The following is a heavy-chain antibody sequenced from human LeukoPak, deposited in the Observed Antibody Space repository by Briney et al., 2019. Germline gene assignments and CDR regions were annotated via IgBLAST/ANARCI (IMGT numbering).Heavy chain of an antibody. CDR2: IYSGGST. CDR1: GFTVSSNY. Sequence: GGSLRPSCAASGFTVSSNYMSWVRQAPGKGLEWVSVIYSGGSTYYADSVKGRFTISRDNSKNTLYLQMNSLRAEDTAVYYCARELDYYFDYWGQGTLVTVSS. J-gene: IGHJ4*02. CDR3: ARELDYYFDY. V-gene: IGHV3-53*01.